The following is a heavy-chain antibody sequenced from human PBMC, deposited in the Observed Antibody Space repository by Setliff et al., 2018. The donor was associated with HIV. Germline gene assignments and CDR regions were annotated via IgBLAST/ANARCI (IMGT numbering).Heavy chain of an antibody. CDR3: TTDSITIFGVVIHYYYYYMDV. Sequence: PGGSLRLSCAASGFTFSSYWMHWVRQAPGKGLVWVSRINSDGSSTNYADSVKGRFTISRDNAKNTLYLQMNSLRAEDTAVYYCTTDSITIFGVVIHYYYYYMDVWGKGTTVTVSS. CDR2: INSDGSST. J-gene: IGHJ6*03. V-gene: IGHV3-74*01. D-gene: IGHD3-3*01. CDR1: GFTFSSYW.